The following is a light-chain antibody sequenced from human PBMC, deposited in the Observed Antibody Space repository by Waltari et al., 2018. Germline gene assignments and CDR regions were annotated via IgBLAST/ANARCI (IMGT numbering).Light chain of an antibody. CDR1: RNDIGSYNF. CDR2: DVS. V-gene: IGLV2-23*02. J-gene: IGLJ2*01. Sequence: QSALTQPASVSGSPGQSITVSCIGTRNDIGSYNFVSWFPQHPGRAPKLMIYDVSERPLGVSNRFSGSKSGNTASLTISGLQAEDEADYYCFSYAGSNSFAFGGGTRVTVL. CDR3: FSYAGSNSFA.